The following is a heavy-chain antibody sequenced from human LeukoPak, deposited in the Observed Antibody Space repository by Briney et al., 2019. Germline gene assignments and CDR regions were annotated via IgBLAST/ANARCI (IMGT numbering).Heavy chain of an antibody. CDR1: GGSISSGSYY. CDR2: IYTSGST. D-gene: IGHD6-19*01. V-gene: IGHV4-61*02. CDR3: AREGIAVAGSAFDI. Sequence: PSETLSLTCTVSGGSISSGSYYWSWIRQPAGKGLEWIGRIYTSGSTNYYPSLKSRVTISVDTSKNQFSLKLSSVTAADTAVYYCAREGIAVAGSAFDIWGQGTMVTVSS. J-gene: IGHJ3*02.